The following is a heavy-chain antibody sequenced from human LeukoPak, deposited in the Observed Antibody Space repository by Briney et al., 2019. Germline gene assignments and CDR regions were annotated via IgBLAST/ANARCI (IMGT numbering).Heavy chain of an antibody. CDR1: GGSISSSSYY. Sequence: SETLSLTCTVSGGSISSSSYYWGWIRQPPGKGLEWIGSIYYSGSTYYNPSLKSRVTISVDTSKNQFSLKLSSVTAADTAVYYCARGYRITMIVVVTKSPVYYFDYWGQGTLVTVSS. D-gene: IGHD3-22*01. CDR2: IYYSGST. CDR3: ARGYRITMIVVVTKSPVYYFDY. V-gene: IGHV4-39*07. J-gene: IGHJ4*02.